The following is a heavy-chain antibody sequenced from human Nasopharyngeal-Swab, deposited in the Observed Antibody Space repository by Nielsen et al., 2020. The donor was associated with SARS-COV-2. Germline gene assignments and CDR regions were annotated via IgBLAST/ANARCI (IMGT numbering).Heavy chain of an antibody. V-gene: IGHV5-51*01. J-gene: IGHJ3*02. CDR1: GYSCTSYW. Sequence: GESLKTSCKGSGYSCTSYWIGWVRQTPGKGLEWMGIIYPGDSDTRYSPSLQGQVTISADKSISTAYLQWSSLKASDTAMYYCARRPYDFWSGYYHRGAFDIWGQGTMVTVSS. D-gene: IGHD3-3*01. CDR3: ARRPYDFWSGYYHRGAFDI. CDR2: IYPGDSDT.